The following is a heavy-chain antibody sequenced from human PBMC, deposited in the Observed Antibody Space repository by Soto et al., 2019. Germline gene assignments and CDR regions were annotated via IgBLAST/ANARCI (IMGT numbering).Heavy chain of an antibody. CDR1: GGSISSSNYY. D-gene: IGHD1-26*01. CDR2: IYYSGST. J-gene: IGHJ6*02. Sequence: SETLSLTCTVSGGSISSSNYYRGWIRQPPGKGLEWIGSIYYSGSTYYNPSLKSRVTISVDTSKNQFSLKLSSVTAADTAVYYCARRSSISGMDVWGQGTTVTVSS. V-gene: IGHV4-39*01. CDR3: ARRSSISGMDV.